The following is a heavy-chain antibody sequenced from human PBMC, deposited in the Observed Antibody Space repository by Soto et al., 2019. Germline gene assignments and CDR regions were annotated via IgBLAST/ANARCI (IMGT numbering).Heavy chain of an antibody. V-gene: IGHV4-59*01. CDR3: ARRYGYAFDI. D-gene: IGHD4-17*01. CDR2: IYYSGST. J-gene: IGHJ3*02. Sequence: SETLSLTCTFSGGSISSYYWSLIRQPPGKGLEWIGYIYYSGSTNYNPSLKSRVTISVDTSKNQFSLKLSSVTAADTAVYYCARRYGYAFDIWGQGTMVTVSS. CDR1: GGSISSYY.